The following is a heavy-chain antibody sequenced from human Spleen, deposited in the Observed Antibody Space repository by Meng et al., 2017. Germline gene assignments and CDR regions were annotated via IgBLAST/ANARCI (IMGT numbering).Heavy chain of an antibody. J-gene: IGHJ4*02. CDR2: INSDGSST. V-gene: IGHV3-74*01. CDR1: GFYFNNAW. Sequence: GASLKISCGASGFYFNNAWMSWVRQAPGKGLVWVSRINSDGSSTSYADSVKGRFTISRDNAKNTLYLQMNSLRAEDTAVYYCARDLGGIFAYWGQGALVTVSS. CDR3: ARDLGGIFAY. D-gene: IGHD6-13*01.